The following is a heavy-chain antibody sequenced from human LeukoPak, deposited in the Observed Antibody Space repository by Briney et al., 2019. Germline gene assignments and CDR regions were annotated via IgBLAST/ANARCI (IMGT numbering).Heavy chain of an antibody. CDR2: INPSGGST. CDR3: ARDRRGYSGYDPYAY. Sequence: ASVKVSCKASGYTFTSYYMYWVRQAPGQGLEWMGIINPSGGSTSYAQKFQGRVTMTRDMSTSTVYMELSSLRSEDTAVYYCARDRRGYSGYDPYAYWGQGTLVTVSS. CDR1: GYTFTSYY. D-gene: IGHD5-12*01. V-gene: IGHV1-46*01. J-gene: IGHJ4*02.